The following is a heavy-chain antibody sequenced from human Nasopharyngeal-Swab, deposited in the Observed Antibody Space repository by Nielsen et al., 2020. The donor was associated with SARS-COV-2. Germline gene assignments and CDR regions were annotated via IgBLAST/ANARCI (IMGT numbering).Heavy chain of an antibody. CDR3: AKMVYGADHIYGMDV. J-gene: IGHJ6*02. Sequence: AAETVPCKPSGYTFIYSAMNWVGQAPGQGREGMGWVNTKTGNPMYAQGVTGRFVFSVDTSVNTAYLQINSLKAEDTAVYYGAKMVYGADHIYGMDVWGQGTSVTVSS. V-gene: IGHV7-4-1*02. CDR1: GYTFIYSA. D-gene: IGHD2-8*01. CDR2: VNTKTGNP.